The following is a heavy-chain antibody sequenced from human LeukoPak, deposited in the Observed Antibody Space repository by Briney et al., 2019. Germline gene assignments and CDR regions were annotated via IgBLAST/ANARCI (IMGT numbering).Heavy chain of an antibody. CDR3: ARASGYSYGYGKFDY. Sequence: SVKVSCKASGYTFTSYDINWVRQATGQGLEWMGGIIPIFGTANYAQKFQGRVTITTDESTSTAYMELSSLRSEDTAVYYCARASGYSYGYGKFDYWGQGTLVTVSS. J-gene: IGHJ4*02. V-gene: IGHV1-69*05. D-gene: IGHD5-18*01. CDR1: GYTFTSYD. CDR2: IIPIFGTA.